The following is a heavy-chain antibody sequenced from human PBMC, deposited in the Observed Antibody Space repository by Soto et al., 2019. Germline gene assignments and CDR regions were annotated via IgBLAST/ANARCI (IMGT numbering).Heavy chain of an antibody. D-gene: IGHD2-15*01. V-gene: IGHV3-30-3*01. CDR3: ARFKGCSGGSCYPYFDY. Sequence: QVQLVESGGGVVQPGRSLRLSCAASGFTFNSYAMHWVRQAPGKGLEWVAVISYDGSKKYYADSVKGRVTISRDNSKNTLYLHMNSLRAEDTAVYYCARFKGCSGGSCYPYFDYWGQGTLVTVSS. CDR1: GFTFNSYA. CDR2: ISYDGSKK. J-gene: IGHJ4*02.